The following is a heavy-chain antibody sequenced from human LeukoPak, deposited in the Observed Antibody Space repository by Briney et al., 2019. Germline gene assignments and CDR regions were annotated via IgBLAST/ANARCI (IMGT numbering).Heavy chain of an antibody. D-gene: IGHD7-27*01. CDR2: IDPSDSET. J-gene: IGHJ4*02. CDR3: ARQTAMGRSGDY. Sequence: GESLQISCKASGYIFTSYWIGWVRHMPGKGLEWMGIIDPSDSETRYTPSFQGQVTISVDKSLTTAYLQWNSLKASDTAMYYCARQTAMGRSGDYWGQGTLVTVSS. V-gene: IGHV5-51*01. CDR1: GYIFTSYW.